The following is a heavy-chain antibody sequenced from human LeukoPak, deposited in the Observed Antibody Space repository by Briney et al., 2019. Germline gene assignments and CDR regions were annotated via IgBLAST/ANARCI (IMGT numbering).Heavy chain of an antibody. J-gene: IGHJ3*02. CDR1: GFTFSSYA. Sequence: GGSLRLSCAASGFTFSSYAMGWVRQAPGKGLEWVSIIYSGGSTFYADSVKGRFTISRDNSENTLYLQMNSLRAEDTAVYYCARGGSYLSAFDIWGQGTMVTVSS. D-gene: IGHD1-26*01. CDR3: ARGGSYLSAFDI. V-gene: IGHV3-53*01. CDR2: IYSGGST.